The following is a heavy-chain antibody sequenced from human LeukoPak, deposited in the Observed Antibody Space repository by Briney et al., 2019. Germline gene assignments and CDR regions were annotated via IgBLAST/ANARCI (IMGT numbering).Heavy chain of an antibody. V-gene: IGHV1-8*02. J-gene: IGHJ6*02. CDR3: ARVWSGYDYCGMDV. Sequence: ASVKVSCKASGGTFSSYAISWVRQATGQGLEWMGWMNPNSGNTGYAQKFQGRVTMTRNTSISTAYMELSSLRSEDTAVYYCARVWSGYDYCGMDVWGQGTTVTVSS. D-gene: IGHD3-3*01. CDR1: GGTFSSYA. CDR2: MNPNSGNT.